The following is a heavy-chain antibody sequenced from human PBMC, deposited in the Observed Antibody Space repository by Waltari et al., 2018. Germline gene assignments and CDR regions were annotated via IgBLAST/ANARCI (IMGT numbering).Heavy chain of an antibody. V-gene: IGHV1-69*10. J-gene: IGHJ3*02. Sequence: QVQLVQSGAEVKKPGSSVKVSCKASGGNFSSYANSWVRQAPGQGLEWKGGIIPIVGTANYAQKFQCRGTITADKSTSTAYMELTSLRSEDTAVYYCARGTLRTGDGAFDISGQRTMVTVSS. CDR1: GGNFSSYA. D-gene: IGHD7-27*01. CDR3: ARGTLRTGDGAFDI. CDR2: IIPIVGTA.